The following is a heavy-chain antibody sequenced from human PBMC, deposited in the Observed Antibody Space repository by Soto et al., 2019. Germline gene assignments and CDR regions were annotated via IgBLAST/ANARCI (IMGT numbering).Heavy chain of an antibody. V-gene: IGHV1-8*02. Sequence: VASVKVSCKASGYTFTSYDINWVRQATGQGLEWMGWMNPNSGNTGYAQKFQGRVTMTRNTSISTAYMELSSLRSEDTAVYYCARGGGGIAAAAPCMDVWGQGTTVTVSS. D-gene: IGHD6-13*01. CDR1: GYTFTSYD. CDR2: MNPNSGNT. J-gene: IGHJ6*02. CDR3: ARGGGGIAAAAPCMDV.